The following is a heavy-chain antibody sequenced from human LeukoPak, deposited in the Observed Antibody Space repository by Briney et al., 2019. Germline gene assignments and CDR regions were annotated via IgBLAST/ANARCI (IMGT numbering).Heavy chain of an antibody. CDR2: ISGSGDST. CDR3: AKNLVRFLEGPPYYFDY. D-gene: IGHD3-3*01. Sequence: GGSLRLSCAASGFTFSTYAVNWVRQAPGKGLEWVSTISGSGDSTYYADSVKGRFTISRDNSKNTLYLQMNSLRAEDTAVYYCAKNLVRFLEGPPYYFDYWGQGTLVTVSS. J-gene: IGHJ4*02. V-gene: IGHV3-23*01. CDR1: GFTFSTYA.